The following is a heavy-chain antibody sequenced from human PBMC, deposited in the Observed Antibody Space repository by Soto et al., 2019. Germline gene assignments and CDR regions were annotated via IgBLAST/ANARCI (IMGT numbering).Heavy chain of an antibody. V-gene: IGHV3-30*18. J-gene: IGHJ6*02. Sequence: GGSLRLSCAASGFTFSHAWMSWARQAPGKGLEWVAVISYDGSNKYYADSVKGRFTISRDNSKNTLYLQMNSLRAEDTAVYYCAKDYNLFYGMDVWGQGTTVTVSS. CDR3: AKDYNLFYGMDV. D-gene: IGHD3-10*01. CDR1: GFTFSHAW. CDR2: ISYDGSNK.